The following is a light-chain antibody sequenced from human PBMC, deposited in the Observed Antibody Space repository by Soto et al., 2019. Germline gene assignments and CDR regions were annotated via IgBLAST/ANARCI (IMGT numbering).Light chain of an antibody. Sequence: SYELTQTSSLSGAPGQTAKITCEGKNIGTKSVHWYQQKPGQAPVLVINNDSDRPSGIPERFSGSNSGNTATLTISRVEAGDEADYYCQVWDSTSDHAVFGGRTKLTVL. V-gene: IGLV3-21*02. CDR3: QVWDSTSDHAV. J-gene: IGLJ3*02. CDR1: NIGTKS. CDR2: NDS.